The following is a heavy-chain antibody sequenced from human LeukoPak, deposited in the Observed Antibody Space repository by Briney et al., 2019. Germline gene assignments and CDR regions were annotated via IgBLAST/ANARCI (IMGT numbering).Heavy chain of an antibody. CDR2: ISGSGGST. J-gene: IGHJ4*02. Sequence: PGGSLRLSCAASGFTFSSYAMSWVRQAPGKGLEWVSAISGSGGSTYYADSVKGRFTISRDNAKNSLYLQMNSLRAEDTAVYYCTTDLGAEGRYSYGLCLFWGQGTLVTVSS. CDR1: GFTFSSYA. V-gene: IGHV3-23*01. CDR3: TTDLGAEGRYSYGLCLF. D-gene: IGHD5-18*01.